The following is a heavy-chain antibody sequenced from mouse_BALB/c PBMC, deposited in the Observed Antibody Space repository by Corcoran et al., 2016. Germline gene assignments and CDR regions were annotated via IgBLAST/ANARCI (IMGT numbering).Heavy chain of an antibody. CDR2: INPYNDGT. J-gene: IGHJ3*01. CDR1: GYTFTSYG. V-gene: IGHV1S136*01. CDR3: AREGFAY. Sequence: EVQLQQSGPELVKPGASVKMSCKASGYTFTSYGMHWVKQKTGQGLEWIGYINPYNDGTKYNEKFKGKATQTSDKSSSTAYMELSSLTSEDSAVYYCAREGFAYWGQGTLVTVSA.